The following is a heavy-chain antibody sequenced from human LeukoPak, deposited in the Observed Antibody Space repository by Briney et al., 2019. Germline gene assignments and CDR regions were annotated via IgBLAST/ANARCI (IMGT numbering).Heavy chain of an antibody. CDR3: AKGTGSHYFYYYMDV. CDR2: ITASGSIT. Sequence: GSLRPSCAASGISYNTYAMSWVRRAPGKGLEWVAAITASGSITYHADSVKGRFAVSRDNPKKTMYLQMDSLRVADTAVYYCAKGTGSHYFYYYMDVWGKGTTVSVS. V-gene: IGHV3-23*01. J-gene: IGHJ6*03. CDR1: GISYNTYA. D-gene: IGHD6-19*01.